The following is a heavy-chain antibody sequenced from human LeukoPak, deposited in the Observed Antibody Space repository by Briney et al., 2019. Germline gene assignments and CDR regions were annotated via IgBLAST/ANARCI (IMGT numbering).Heavy chain of an antibody. J-gene: IGHJ4*02. CDR1: GDSVSSNSAA. CDR3: AREPTTVPDRFDY. D-gene: IGHD4-17*01. V-gene: IGHV6-1*01. CDR2: TYYRSKWYY. Sequence: SQTLSLTCAISGDSVSSNSAAWNWIRQSPSRGLEWLGRTYYRSKWYYDYAVSVKSRIAISPDTSKNQFSLQLNSVTPEDSALYFCAREPTTVPDRFDYWGQGTLGTVSA.